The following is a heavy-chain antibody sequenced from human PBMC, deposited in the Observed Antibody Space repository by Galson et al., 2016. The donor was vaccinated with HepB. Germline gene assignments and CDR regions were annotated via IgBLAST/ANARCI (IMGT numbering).Heavy chain of an antibody. CDR3: THRLRSWGCFDF. Sequence: PALVKPTQTLTLTCTFSGFSLSTSGVGVGWIRQPPGKALEWLALLSWNGDQRYSPSVKSRLTITKDTSKNQVVLTLTNMDPVDTGTYYCTHRLRSWGCFDFWGQGTPVTVSS. CDR2: LSWNGDQ. V-gene: IGHV2-5*01. CDR1: GFSLSTSGVG. D-gene: IGHD3-16*01. J-gene: IGHJ5*01.